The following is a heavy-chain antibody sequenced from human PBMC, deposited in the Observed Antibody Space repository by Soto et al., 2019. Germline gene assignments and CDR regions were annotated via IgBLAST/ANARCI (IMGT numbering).Heavy chain of an antibody. CDR1: GFTFSSFA. V-gene: IGHV3-23*01. Sequence: EVQLLGSGGGLVQPGGSLRLSWAASGFTFSSFAMTWVRQAPGEGLEWVSSISSSGETTYYSDSVKGRFTISRDISKNMVYLQMTSLRAEDTAVYLCVQDWTGNSCPCMVVWGQGTTVTVSS. CDR3: VQDWTGNSCPCMVV. CDR2: ISSSGETT. J-gene: IGHJ6*02. D-gene: IGHD6-13*01.